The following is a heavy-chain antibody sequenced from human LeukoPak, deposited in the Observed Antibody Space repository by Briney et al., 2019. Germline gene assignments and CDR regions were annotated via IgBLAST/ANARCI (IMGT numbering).Heavy chain of an antibody. V-gene: IGHV3-30*18. D-gene: IGHD1-26*01. J-gene: IGHJ5*02. Sequence: GRSLRLSCAASGFTFSSYGMHWVRQAPGKGLEWVAVIPYDGSNKYYADSVKGRFTISRDNSKNTLYLQMNSLRAEDTAVYYCAKDLEWELLGWFDPWGQGTLVTVSS. CDR2: IPYDGSNK. CDR3: AKDLEWELLGWFDP. CDR1: GFTFSSYG.